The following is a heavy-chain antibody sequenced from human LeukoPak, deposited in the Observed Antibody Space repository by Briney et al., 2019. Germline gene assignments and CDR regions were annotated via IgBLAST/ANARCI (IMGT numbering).Heavy chain of an antibody. Sequence: GGSLRLSCAASGFDFSSNWMHWVRHAPGQGLVWVSRIKGDGISTNYADSVKGRFTISRDSSKNTLFLHMNTLRAEDTAIYYCAKDRTVGASYWYFDLWGRGTLVTVSS. J-gene: IGHJ2*01. D-gene: IGHD1-26*01. CDR2: IKGDGIST. CDR1: GFDFSSNW. CDR3: AKDRTVGASYWYFDL. V-gene: IGHV3-74*01.